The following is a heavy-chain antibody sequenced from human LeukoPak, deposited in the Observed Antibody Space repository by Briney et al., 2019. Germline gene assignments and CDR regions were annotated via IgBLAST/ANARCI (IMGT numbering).Heavy chain of an antibody. D-gene: IGHD7-27*01. Sequence: SETLSLTCAVYGGSFSGYYWSWIRQPPGKGLEWIGEINHSGSTNYNPSLKSRVTISVDTSKNQFSLKLSSVTAADTAVYYCAGGLGIGRDYWGQGTLVTVSS. CDR1: GGSFSGYY. CDR3: AGGLGIGRDY. J-gene: IGHJ4*02. V-gene: IGHV4-34*01. CDR2: INHSGST.